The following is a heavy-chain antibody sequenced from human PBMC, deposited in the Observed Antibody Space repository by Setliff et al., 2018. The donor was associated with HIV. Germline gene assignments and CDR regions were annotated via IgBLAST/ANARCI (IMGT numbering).Heavy chain of an antibody. Sequence: SETLSLTCTVSGDSISTDYWTWIRQPPGKGLEWIGYIYTTGSTNCNPSLKSRVTMSVDTSKNQFSLKLSSVTAADTAVYYCATQRSFGRAFEAVAGSFDPWGQGTLVTVSS. V-gene: IGHV4-4*09. CDR2: IYTTGST. J-gene: IGHJ5*02. CDR1: GDSISTDY. D-gene: IGHD6-19*01. CDR3: ATQRSFGRAFEAVAGSFDP.